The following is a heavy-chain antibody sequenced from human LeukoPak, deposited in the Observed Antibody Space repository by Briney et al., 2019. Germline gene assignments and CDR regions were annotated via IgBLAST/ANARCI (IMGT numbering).Heavy chain of an antibody. CDR1: GFTFDDYA. J-gene: IGHJ4*02. Sequence: GGSLRLSCAASGFTFDDYAMHWVRQAPGKGLEWVSGINWNSGSIGYADSVKGRFTISRDNAKNSLYLQMNSLRAEDTALYYCAKDSYYDILTGLFDYWGQGTLVTVSS. CDR3: AKDSYYDILTGLFDY. V-gene: IGHV3-9*01. CDR2: INWNSGSI. D-gene: IGHD3-9*01.